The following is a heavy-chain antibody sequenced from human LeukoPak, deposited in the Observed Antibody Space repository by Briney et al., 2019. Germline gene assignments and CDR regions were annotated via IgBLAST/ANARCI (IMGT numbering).Heavy chain of an antibody. J-gene: IGHJ4*02. CDR1: GYTFTGYY. V-gene: IGHV1-2*02. CDR3: ARDVGGYSSSSGPLLTY. D-gene: IGHD6-6*01. CDR2: INPNSGGT. Sequence: ASVKVSCKASGYTFTGYYMHWVRQAPGQGLEWMGWINPNSGGTNYAQKFQGRVTMTRDTSISTAYMELSRLRSDDTAVYYCARDVGGYSSSSGPLLTYWGQGTLVTVSS.